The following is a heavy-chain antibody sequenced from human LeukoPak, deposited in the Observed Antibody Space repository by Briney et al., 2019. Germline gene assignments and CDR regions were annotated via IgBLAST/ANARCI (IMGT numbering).Heavy chain of an antibody. CDR3: ARISHQLLYYYYGMDV. V-gene: IGHV1-2*02. J-gene: IGHJ6*02. CDR2: INPNSGGT. CDR1: GYTFTGYY. D-gene: IGHD2-2*01. Sequence: GASVKVSCKASGYTFTGYYMHWVRQAPGQGLEWMGWINPNSGGTNYAQKFQGRVTMTRDTSISTAYMELSRLRSEDTAVYYCARISHQLLYYYYGMDVWGQGTTVTVSS.